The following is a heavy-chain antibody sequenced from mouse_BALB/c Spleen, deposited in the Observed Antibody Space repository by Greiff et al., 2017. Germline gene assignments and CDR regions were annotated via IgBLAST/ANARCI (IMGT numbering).Heavy chain of an antibody. Sequence: VKLQESGPGLVAPSQSLSITCTVSGFSLTGYGVNWVRQPPGKGLEWLGMIWGDGSTDYNSALKSRLSISKDNSKSQVFLKMNSLQTDDTARYYCARDRIYYYGSSYYYAMDYWGQGTSVTVSS. CDR2: IWGDGST. CDR3: ARDRIYYYGSSYYYAMDY. CDR1: GFSLTGYG. J-gene: IGHJ4*01. V-gene: IGHV2-6-7*01. D-gene: IGHD1-1*01.